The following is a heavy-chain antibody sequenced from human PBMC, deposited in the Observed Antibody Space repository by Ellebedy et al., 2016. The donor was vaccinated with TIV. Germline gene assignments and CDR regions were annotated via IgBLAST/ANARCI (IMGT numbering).Heavy chain of an antibody. CDR3: ARVGGEYYYYYYMDV. J-gene: IGHJ6*03. CDR1: GFTFSNFW. V-gene: IGHV3-7*01. D-gene: IGHD2/OR15-2a*01. Sequence: GESLKISXAASGFTFSNFWMNWVRQAPGKGLEWVANIKQDGSEKYYVDSVKGRFTISRDDAKNSLYLQMNSLRAEDTAVYYCARVGGEYYYYYYMDVWGKGTTVTVSS. CDR2: IKQDGSEK.